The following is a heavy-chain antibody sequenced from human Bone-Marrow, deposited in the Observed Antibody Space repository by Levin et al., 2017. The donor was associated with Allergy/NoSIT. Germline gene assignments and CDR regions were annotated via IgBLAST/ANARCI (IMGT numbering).Heavy chain of an antibody. CDR3: AKDTRRGYAYVTTLSWSHSFDS. CDR1: GFTFNQYG. Sequence: GESLKISCAASGFTFNQYGMHWVRQAPGKGLEWVAVTSFDGSNKYYSDSVKGRFTISRDNSKNTLYLQMNSLRPEDTAVYYCAKDTRRGYAYVTTLSWSHSFDSWGQGTLVTVSS. D-gene: IGHD2-15*01. V-gene: IGHV3-30*18. J-gene: IGHJ4*02. CDR2: TSFDGSNK.